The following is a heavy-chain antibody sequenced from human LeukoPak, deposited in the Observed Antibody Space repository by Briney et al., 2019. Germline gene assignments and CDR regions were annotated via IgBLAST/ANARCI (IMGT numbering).Heavy chain of an antibody. J-gene: IGHJ3*02. CDR2: ISWNSGSI. D-gene: IGHD6-13*01. CDR3: ARIKYSSSWYDAFDI. V-gene: IGHV3-9*01. Sequence: GRSLRLSCAASGFTFDDYAMHCVRQAPGKGLEWVSGISWNSGSIGYADSVKGRFTISRDNAKNSLYLQMNSLRAEDTAVYYCARIKYSSSWYDAFDIWGQGTMVTVSS. CDR1: GFTFDDYA.